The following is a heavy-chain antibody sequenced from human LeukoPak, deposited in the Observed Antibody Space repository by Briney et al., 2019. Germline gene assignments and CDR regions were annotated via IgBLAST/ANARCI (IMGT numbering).Heavy chain of an antibody. CDR3: ARKKGVWYFDL. CDR1: GYTFTGYY. J-gene: IGHJ2*01. Sequence: ASVKVSCKASGYTFTGYYMHWVRQAPGQGLEWMGWINPNSGGTNYAQKFQGRVTMTRDTSTSTAYMELRSLRSDDTAVYYCARKKGVWYFDLWGRGTLVTVSS. D-gene: IGHD2-8*01. V-gene: IGHV1-2*02. CDR2: INPNSGGT.